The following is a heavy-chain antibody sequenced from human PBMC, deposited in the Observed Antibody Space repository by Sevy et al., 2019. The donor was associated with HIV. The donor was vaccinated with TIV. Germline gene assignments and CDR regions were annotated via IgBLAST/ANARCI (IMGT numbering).Heavy chain of an antibody. CDR2: MRFDGSNK. CDR3: ARDREFYDHGEYGPTSAPDL. J-gene: IGHJ5*02. V-gene: IGHV3-33*08. D-gene: IGHD4-17*01. CDR1: GFPFTNHG. Sequence: GGSLRLSCEASGFPFTNHGVHWVRQAPGKVLAWVALMRFDGSNKYYADSVKGRFTVSRVDSKNTLYLQMNSLRADDTAIHYCARDREFYDHGEYGPTSAPDLWGQGTLVTVSS.